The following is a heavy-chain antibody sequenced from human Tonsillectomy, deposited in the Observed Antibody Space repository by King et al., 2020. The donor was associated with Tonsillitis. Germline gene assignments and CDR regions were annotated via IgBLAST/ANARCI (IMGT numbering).Heavy chain of an antibody. CDR1: GGSIGSGSYY. CDR2: MSTSGNT. CDR3: GRDRAWGTGDAFEI. D-gene: IGHD7-27*01. Sequence: QLQESGPGLVKPSQILSLTCSVSGGSIGSGSYYWSWIRQPAGKGLEWIGRMSTSGNTNYNPSLKSRITMSLDTSKNHFTLKLSSVTATDTAVYYCGRDRAWGTGDAFEIWGQGTMVTVSS. V-gene: IGHV4-61*02. J-gene: IGHJ3*02.